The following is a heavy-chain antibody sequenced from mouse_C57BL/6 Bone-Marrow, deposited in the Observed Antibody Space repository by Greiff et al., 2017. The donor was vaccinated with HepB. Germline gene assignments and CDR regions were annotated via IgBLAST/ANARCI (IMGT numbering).Heavy chain of an antibody. D-gene: IGHD3-2*02. V-gene: IGHV1-18*01. CDR2: INPNNGGP. CDR3: AIRQLRAPRFAY. Sequence: EVKLQESGPELVKPGASVKIPCKASGYTFTDYNMDWVKHSHGKSLEWIGDINPNNGGPIYNQKLKGKDTLTVDKSSSTAYMELRSLTSEDTAFYYCAIRQLRAPRFAYWGQGTLVTVSA. CDR1: GYTFTDYN. J-gene: IGHJ3*01.